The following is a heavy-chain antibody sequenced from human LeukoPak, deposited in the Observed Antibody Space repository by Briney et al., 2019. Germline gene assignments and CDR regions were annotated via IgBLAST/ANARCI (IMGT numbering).Heavy chain of an antibody. CDR1: GCTFTSYG. CDR3: ARSPPRSGGSY. D-gene: IGHD3-10*01. J-gene: IGHJ4*02. V-gene: IGHV1-8*02. Sequence: GASVKVSCTASGCTFTSYGISWVRQAPGQGLEWMGWISAYNGNTGYAQKFQGRVTMTRNTSISTAYMELSSLRSEDTAVYYCARSPPRSGGSYWGQGTLVTVSS. CDR2: ISAYNGNT.